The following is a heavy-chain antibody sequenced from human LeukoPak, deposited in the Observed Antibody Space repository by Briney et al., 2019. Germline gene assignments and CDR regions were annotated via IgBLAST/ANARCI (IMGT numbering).Heavy chain of an antibody. CDR3: ASMRLGFSSIYQETPPYSDY. Sequence: PGGSLRLSCAASGFSFSDYSMNWVRQAPGKGLEWVSYISSSSRTVYYGDSVKGRFTISRDNAKNSLYLQMNSLRAEDTAVYYCASMRLGFSSIYQETPPYSDYWGQGTLVTVSS. CDR2: ISSSSRTV. V-gene: IGHV3-48*01. J-gene: IGHJ4*02. CDR1: GFSFSDYS. D-gene: IGHD6-13*01.